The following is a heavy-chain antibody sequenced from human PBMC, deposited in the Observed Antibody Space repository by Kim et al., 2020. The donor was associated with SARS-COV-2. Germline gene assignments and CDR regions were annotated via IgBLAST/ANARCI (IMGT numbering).Heavy chain of an antibody. Sequence: SETLSLTCTVSGGSISSGGYYWSWIRQHPGKGLEWIGYIYYSGSTYYNPSLKSRVTISVDTSKNQFSLKLSSVTAADTAVYYCARDGVHLFDYWGQGTLVTVSS. CDR1: GGSISSGGYY. CDR2: IYYSGST. V-gene: IGHV4-31*03. D-gene: IGHD3-10*01. J-gene: IGHJ4*02. CDR3: ARDGVHLFDY.